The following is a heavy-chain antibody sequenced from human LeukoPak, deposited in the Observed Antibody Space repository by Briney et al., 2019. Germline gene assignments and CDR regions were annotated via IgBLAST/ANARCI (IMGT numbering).Heavy chain of an antibody. CDR3: ARDRPGRYCSSTSCYTASPFDP. CDR1: GYTFTSYG. V-gene: IGHV1-18*01. D-gene: IGHD2-2*02. J-gene: IGHJ5*02. CDR2: ISAYNGNR. Sequence: ASVKVSCKASGYTFTSYGLSWVRQAPGQGLEWMGWISAYNGNRNYAQKLQGRVTITADESTSTAYMELSSLRSEDTAVYYCARDRPGRYCSSTSCYTASPFDPWGQGTLVIVSS.